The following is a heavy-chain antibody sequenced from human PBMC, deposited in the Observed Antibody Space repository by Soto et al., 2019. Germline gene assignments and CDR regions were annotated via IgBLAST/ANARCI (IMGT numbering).Heavy chain of an antibody. CDR2: INAGSVIT. J-gene: IGHJ4*02. CDR3: ARYFGSPSSPFDY. V-gene: IGHV1-3*01. CDR1: GYTFTYHT. D-gene: IGHD2-15*01. Sequence: GASVKVSCKASGYTFTYHTMHWVRQAPGQGLEWMGWINAGSVITKYSQQFQTRVTITRDTSASTAYMELSSLRSEDTAVYYCARYFGSPSSPFDYWGQGTLVTVSS.